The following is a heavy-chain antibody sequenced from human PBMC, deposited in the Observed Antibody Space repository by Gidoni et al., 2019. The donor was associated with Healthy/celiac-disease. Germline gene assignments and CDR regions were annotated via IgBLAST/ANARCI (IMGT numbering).Heavy chain of an antibody. CDR3: ARHALFPYSGSYYDY. Sequence: NGLEWIGSIYYSGSTYYNPSLKSRVTISVDTSKNQFSLKLSSVTAADTAVYYCARHALFPYSGSYYDYWGQGTLVTVSS. CDR2: IYYSGST. V-gene: IGHV4-39*01. D-gene: IGHD1-26*01. J-gene: IGHJ4*02.